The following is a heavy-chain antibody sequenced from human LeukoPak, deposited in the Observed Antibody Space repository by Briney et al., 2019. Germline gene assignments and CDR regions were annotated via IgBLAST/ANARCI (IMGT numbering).Heavy chain of an antibody. CDR3: AKRGYYDSSGYYSRDDFDY. CDR1: GFTFSSYA. D-gene: IGHD3-22*01. Sequence: GGSLRLSCAASGFTFSSYAMSWVRQAPGKGLEWVSGISGSGGNTYYADSVKGRFTISRDNSKNTLYLQMNSLRAEDTAVYYCAKRGYYDSSGYYSRDDFDYWGQGTLVTVSS. CDR2: ISGSGGNT. V-gene: IGHV3-23*01. J-gene: IGHJ4*02.